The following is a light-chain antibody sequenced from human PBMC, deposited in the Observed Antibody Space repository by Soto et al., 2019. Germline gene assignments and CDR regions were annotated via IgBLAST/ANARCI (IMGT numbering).Light chain of an antibody. J-gene: IGLJ1*01. CDR1: SRDIGFFNY. CDR3: SSYTTGSTYV. CDR2: EVT. V-gene: IGLV2-14*01. Sequence: QSALTQPASVSGSPGQSITISCTGTSRDIGFFNYVFWYQQFPGNAPKLIIFEVTNRPSGVSNRFSASKSGNTASLTISGLQAEDGADYYCSSYTTGSTYVFGTGTKLTVL.